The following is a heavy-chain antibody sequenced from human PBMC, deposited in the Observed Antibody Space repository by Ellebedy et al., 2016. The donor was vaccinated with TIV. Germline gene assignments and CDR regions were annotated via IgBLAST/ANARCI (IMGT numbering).Heavy chain of an antibody. CDR1: GFSFSSSG. CDR2: IRYDGSNK. D-gene: IGHD2-15*01. J-gene: IGHJ2*01. Sequence: PGGSLRLSCAASGFSFSSSGMHWVRQAPGKGLEWVAFIRYDGSNKYYADSVKGRFTISRDNSKNTLYLQMNSLRAGDTAVYYCAREGADDSGYFDVWGRGTLVTVSS. CDR3: AREGADDSGYFDV. V-gene: IGHV3-30*02.